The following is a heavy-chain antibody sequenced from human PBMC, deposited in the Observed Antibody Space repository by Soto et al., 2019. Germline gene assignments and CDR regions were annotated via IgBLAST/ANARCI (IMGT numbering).Heavy chain of an antibody. D-gene: IGHD1-1*01. CDR3: ARGRYGDY. Sequence: QVHLVQSGAEVKKPGASVKVSCKASGYTFTNYGITWVRQAPGQGLEWMGWISAHNGNTDYAQKLQGRVIVTRDTSTGTAYMELRRLISDDTAVYYCARGRYGDYWGQGALVTVSS. V-gene: IGHV1-18*01. CDR2: ISAHNGNT. J-gene: IGHJ4*02. CDR1: GYTFTNYG.